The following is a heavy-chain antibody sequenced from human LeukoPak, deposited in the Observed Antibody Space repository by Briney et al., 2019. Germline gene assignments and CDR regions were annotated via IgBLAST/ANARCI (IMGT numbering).Heavy chain of an antibody. D-gene: IGHD3-22*01. CDR3: ARNYYDSSGYLFDP. V-gene: IGHV4-38-2*02. CDR2: IYHSGST. Sequence: SETLSLTCTVSGYSISSGSCWGWIRQPPGEGLAWIGSIYHSGSTFYNPSLKSRVTISVDTSKNQFSLKLSSVTAADTAVYYCARNYYDSSGYLFDPWGQGTLVTVSS. J-gene: IGHJ5*02. CDR1: GYSISSGSC.